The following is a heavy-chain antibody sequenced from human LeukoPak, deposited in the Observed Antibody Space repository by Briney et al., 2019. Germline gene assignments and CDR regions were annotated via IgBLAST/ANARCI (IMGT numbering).Heavy chain of an antibody. CDR2: IFYSGST. CDR1: GGSISNYY. Sequence: SETLSLTCTVSGGSISNYYWSWIRQPPGKGLEWIGYIFYSGSTNYNPSLKSRVTMSLDTSKSHFSLKLSSVTAADTAVYYCARGASPDFWGQGTLVTGSS. CDR3: ARGASPDF. J-gene: IGHJ4*02. V-gene: IGHV4-59*01.